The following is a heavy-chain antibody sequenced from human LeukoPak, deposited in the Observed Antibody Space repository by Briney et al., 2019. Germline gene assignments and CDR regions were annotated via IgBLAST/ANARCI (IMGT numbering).Heavy chain of an antibody. Sequence: SETLSLTCTVSGDSISSYYWSWIRQPAGKGVEWVGRMYVSGSTNYNHSLKSRFTTSVDTSKNQFSLKMTSVTAADTAFYYCARDMVRGVKAYLSWFDPWGQGILVTVST. D-gene: IGHD3-10*01. CDR1: GDSISSYY. CDR2: MYVSGST. V-gene: IGHV4-4*07. CDR3: ARDMVRGVKAYLSWFDP. J-gene: IGHJ5*02.